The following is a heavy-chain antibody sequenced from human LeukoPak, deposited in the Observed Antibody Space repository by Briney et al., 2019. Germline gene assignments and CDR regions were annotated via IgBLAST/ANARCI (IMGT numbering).Heavy chain of an antibody. CDR3: ARDRRIYGFYGGNSGGACWFDP. Sequence: SETLSLTCTVSGGSISSYYWGWIRQPPGKGLEWIGSIYYSGSTYYNPSLKSRVTISVDTSKNQFSLKLSSVTAADTAVYYCARDRRIYGFYGGNSGGACWFDPWGQGTLVTVSS. V-gene: IGHV4-39*07. J-gene: IGHJ5*02. CDR1: GGSISSYY. CDR2: IYYSGST. D-gene: IGHD4-23*01.